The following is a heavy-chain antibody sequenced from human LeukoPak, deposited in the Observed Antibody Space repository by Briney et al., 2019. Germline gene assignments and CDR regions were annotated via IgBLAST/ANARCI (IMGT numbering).Heavy chain of an antibody. V-gene: IGHV4-34*01. Sequence: SETLSLTCTVSGGSISSYYWSWIRQPPGKGLEWIGEINHSGSTNYNPSLKSRVTISVDTSKNQFSLKLSSVTAADTAVYYCAVSSRYCSSTSCYRGGAFDIWGQGTMVTVSS. CDR3: AVSSRYCSSTSCYRGGAFDI. D-gene: IGHD2-2*02. J-gene: IGHJ3*02. CDR1: GGSISSYY. CDR2: INHSGST.